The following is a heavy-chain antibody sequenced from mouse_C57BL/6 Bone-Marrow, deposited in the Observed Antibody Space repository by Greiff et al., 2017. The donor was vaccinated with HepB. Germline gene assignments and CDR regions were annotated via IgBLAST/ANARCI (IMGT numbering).Heavy chain of an antibody. CDR1: GFTFSSYA. V-gene: IGHV5-4*01. D-gene: IGHD1-1*01. J-gene: IGHJ2*01. CDR3: ARDWITTVEGDYFDY. Sequence: EVNVVESGGGLVKPGGSLKLSCAASGFTFSSYAMSWVRQTPEKRLEWVATISDGGSYTYYPDNVKGRFTISRDNAKNNLYLQMSHLKSEDTAMYYCARDWITTVEGDYFDYWGQGTTLTVSS. CDR2: ISDGGSYT.